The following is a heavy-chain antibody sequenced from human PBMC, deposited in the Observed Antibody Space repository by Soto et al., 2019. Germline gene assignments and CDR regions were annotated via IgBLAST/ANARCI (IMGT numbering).Heavy chain of an antibody. CDR2: IYYSGST. Sequence: QVQLQESGPGLVKPSQTLSLTCTVSGGSISSGGYYWSWIRQHPGKGLEWIGYIYYSGSTYYNPSLKSRVTISVDTSKNQFSLKLSSVTAADTAVYYCARGSAGYCSSTSCYPGYWFDPWGQGTLVTVSS. V-gene: IGHV4-31*03. J-gene: IGHJ5*02. D-gene: IGHD2-2*03. CDR3: ARGSAGYCSSTSCYPGYWFDP. CDR1: GGSISSGGYY.